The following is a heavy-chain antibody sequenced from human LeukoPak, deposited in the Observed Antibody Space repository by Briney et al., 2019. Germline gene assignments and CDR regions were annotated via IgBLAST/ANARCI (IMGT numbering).Heavy chain of an antibody. CDR3: AREAASIFGVVIITYYYYYMDV. J-gene: IGHJ6*03. CDR2: IYTSGST. CDR1: GGSISSYY. Sequence: PSETLSLTCTVSGGSISSYYWSWIRQPAGKGLEWIGRIYTSGSTNYNPSLKSRVTMSVDTSKNQFSLKLSSVTAADTAVYYCAREAASIFGVVIITYYYYYMDVWGKGTTVTVSS. V-gene: IGHV4-4*07. D-gene: IGHD3-3*01.